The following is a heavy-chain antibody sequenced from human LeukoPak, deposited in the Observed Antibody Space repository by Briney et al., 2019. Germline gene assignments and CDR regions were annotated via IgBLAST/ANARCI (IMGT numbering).Heavy chain of an antibody. V-gene: IGHV1-2*02. Sequence: ASVKVSCKTSGYSFISYAMNWVRQAPGQGLEWMGWINPNSGGTNYARKFQGRVTMTRDTSISTAYMELSRLRSDDTAVYYCARLRYYSESSTNNRFDYWGQGTLVTVSS. CDR1: GYSFISYA. J-gene: IGHJ4*02. D-gene: IGHD3-22*01. CDR2: INPNSGGT. CDR3: ARLRYYSESSTNNRFDY.